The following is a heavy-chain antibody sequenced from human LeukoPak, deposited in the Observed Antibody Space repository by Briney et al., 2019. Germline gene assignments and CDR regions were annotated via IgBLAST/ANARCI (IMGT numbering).Heavy chain of an antibody. CDR1: GYSISSGYY. J-gene: IGHJ3*02. CDR3: ARRYCSGGTCYDAFDI. V-gene: IGHV4-38-2*02. Sequence: SETLSLTCTVSGYSISSGYYWVWIRQPPGKGLEWIGTIYHSGSTYYNPSLKSRVTISVDTSKNQFSLKLSSVTAADTAVYYCARRYCSGGTCYDAFDIWGQGTMVTVSS. CDR2: IYHSGST. D-gene: IGHD2-15*01.